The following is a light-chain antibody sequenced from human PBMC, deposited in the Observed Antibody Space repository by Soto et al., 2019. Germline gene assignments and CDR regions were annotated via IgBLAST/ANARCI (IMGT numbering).Light chain of an antibody. CDR3: CSYTSSGTYV. V-gene: IGLV2-14*01. CDR2: EVS. CDR1: SSDVGNYKY. Sequence: QSVLTQPASVSGSPGQSITISCTGTSSDVGNYKYVSWYQQHPGKAPKLMIYEVSSRPSGVSNRFSGSKSGNTASLTISGLQAEDETDYYCCSYTSSGTYVFGTGTKVTVL. J-gene: IGLJ1*01.